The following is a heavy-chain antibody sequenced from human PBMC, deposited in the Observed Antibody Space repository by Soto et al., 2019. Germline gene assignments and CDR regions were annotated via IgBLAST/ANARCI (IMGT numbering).Heavy chain of an antibody. D-gene: IGHD6-19*01. CDR3: ARRIAVAGTKSYYFDY. CDR2: IYYSGST. V-gene: IGHV4-39*01. Sequence: SETLSLTCTVSGGSISSSSYYWGWIRQPPGKGLEWIGSIYYSGSTYYNPSLKSRVTISVDTSKNQFSLKLSSVTAADTAVYYCARRIAVAGTKSYYFDYWGQGTLVTVSS. CDR1: GGSISSSSYY. J-gene: IGHJ4*02.